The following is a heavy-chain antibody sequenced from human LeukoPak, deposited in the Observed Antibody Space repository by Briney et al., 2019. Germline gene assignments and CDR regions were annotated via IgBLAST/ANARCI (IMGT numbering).Heavy chain of an antibody. D-gene: IGHD5-12*01. CDR3: ARGGYSFDY. CDR1: GFSLSGYW. Sequence: GGSLRLSCVGSGFSLSGYWMSGVRQAPGKGLEWVARLHADGSEKYYVGSVKGRFTISGDNAKNSLYLRMNSLRVDDTAVYYCARGGYSFDYLGQGTLVTVSS. J-gene: IGHJ4*02. V-gene: IGHV3-7*01. CDR2: LHADGSEK.